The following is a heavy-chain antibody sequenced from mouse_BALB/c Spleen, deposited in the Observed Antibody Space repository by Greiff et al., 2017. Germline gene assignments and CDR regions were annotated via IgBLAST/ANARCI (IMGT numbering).Heavy chain of an antibody. CDR2: ISNGGGST. D-gene: IGHD1-1*02. J-gene: IGHJ4*01. CDR1: GFTFSSYT. Sequence: EVQVVESGGGLVQPGGSLKLSCAASGFTFSSYTMSWVRQTPEKRLEWVAYISNGGGSTYYPDTVKGRFTISRDNAKNTLYLQMSSLKSEDTAMYYCARQHYDYAMDYWGQGTSVTVSS. V-gene: IGHV5-12-2*01. CDR3: ARQHYDYAMDY.